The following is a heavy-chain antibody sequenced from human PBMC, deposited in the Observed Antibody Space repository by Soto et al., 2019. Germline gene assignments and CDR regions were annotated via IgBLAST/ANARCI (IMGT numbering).Heavy chain of an antibody. V-gene: IGHV3-33*01. Sequence: HPGGSLRLSCAASGFTFSSYGMHWVRQAPGKGLEWVAVIWYDGSNKYYADSVKGRFTISRDNSKNTLYLQMNSLRAEDTAVYYCERDEGGYDILNGPLYWGQGTLVTVYS. CDR3: ERDEGGYDILNGPLY. D-gene: IGHD3-9*01. CDR2: IWYDGSNK. J-gene: IGHJ4*02. CDR1: GFTFSSYG.